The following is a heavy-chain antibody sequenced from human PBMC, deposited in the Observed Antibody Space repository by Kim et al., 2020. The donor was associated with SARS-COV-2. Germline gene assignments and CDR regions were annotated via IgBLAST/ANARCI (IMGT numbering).Heavy chain of an antibody. V-gene: IGHV5-51*01. J-gene: IGHJ4*02. D-gene: IGHD1-26*01. CDR1: GYSFTSYW. CDR2: IYPGDSDT. Sequence: GESLKISCKGSGYSFTSYWIGWVRPMPGKGLEWVGIIYPGDSDTRYSPSFQGQVTIPADKSISTAYLQWSSLKASDTAMYYCSRLQPPLWDSGSYFDYWGQGTLVTVSS. CDR3: SRLQPPLWDSGSYFDY.